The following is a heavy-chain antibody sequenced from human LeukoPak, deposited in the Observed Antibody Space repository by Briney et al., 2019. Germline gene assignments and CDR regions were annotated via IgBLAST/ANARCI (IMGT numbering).Heavy chain of an antibody. CDR1: GFTFSNAW. D-gene: IGHD6-19*01. Sequence: PGGSLRLSCATSGFTFSNAWMSWVRQAPGKGLEWIGRIKSNSDGGTTDYAAPVKGRFTISRDNSKNTLYLQMNSLRAEDTAVYYCAKDSLSSSGWYPYFDYWGQGTLVTVSS. J-gene: IGHJ4*02. CDR2: IKSNSDGGTT. CDR3: AKDSLSSSGWYPYFDY. V-gene: IGHV3-15*01.